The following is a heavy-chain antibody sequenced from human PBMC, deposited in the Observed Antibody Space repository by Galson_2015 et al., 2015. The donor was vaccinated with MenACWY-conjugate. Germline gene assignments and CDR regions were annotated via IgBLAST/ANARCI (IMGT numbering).Heavy chain of an antibody. Sequence: SLRLSCAASGFSFSSYAMNWVRQAPGKGLEWVSAITGGGDSTYYADSVKGRVTISRDNSKNTLYLQMNSLRADDTAIYYCAKDLSSGWYEPFDYWGQGTLVTVSS. J-gene: IGHJ4*02. V-gene: IGHV3-23*01. CDR1: GFSFSSYA. CDR3: AKDLSSGWYEPFDY. CDR2: ITGGGDST. D-gene: IGHD6-19*01.